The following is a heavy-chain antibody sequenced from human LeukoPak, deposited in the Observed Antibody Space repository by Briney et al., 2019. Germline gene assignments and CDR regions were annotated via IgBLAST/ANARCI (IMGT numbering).Heavy chain of an antibody. CDR3: ARGTVTTSYYYGMDV. CDR1: GFTFDDYG. CDR2: INRNGGST. J-gene: IGHJ6*02. V-gene: IGHV3-20*01. D-gene: IGHD4-17*01. Sequence: GGSLRLSCAASGFTFDDYGMSWVRQAPGKGLEWVSGINRNGGSTGYADSVKGRFTISRDNAKNSLYLQMNSLRAEDTALYHCARGTVTTSYYYGMDVWGQGTTVTVSS.